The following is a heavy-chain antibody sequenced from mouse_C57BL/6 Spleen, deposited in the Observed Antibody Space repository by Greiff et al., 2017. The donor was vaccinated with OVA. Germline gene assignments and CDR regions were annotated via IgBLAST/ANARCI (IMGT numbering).Heavy chain of an antibody. D-gene: IGHD2-12*01. CDR1: GYTFTSYW. Sequence: VQLQQSGAELVRPGSSVKLSCKASGYTFTSYWMDWVKQRPGQGLEWIGNIYPSDSETHYNQKFKDKATLTVDKSSSTAYMQLSSLTSEDSAVYYCARLRYFDYWGQGTTLTVSS. V-gene: IGHV1-61*01. CDR2: IYPSDSET. J-gene: IGHJ2*01. CDR3: ARLRYFDY.